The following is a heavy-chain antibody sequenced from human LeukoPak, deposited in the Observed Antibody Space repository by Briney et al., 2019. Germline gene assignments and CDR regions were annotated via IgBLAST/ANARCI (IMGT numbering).Heavy chain of an antibody. J-gene: IGHJ4*02. Sequence: GGSLRLSCVASGFTFSSYWMHWVRPAPGKGLVWVSHINSDGSTTTYADSVKGRFTISRDNAKNTLYLQMNSLRVEDTAVYYRTNPGRFGTSGYYPFDYWGQGTLVTVSS. D-gene: IGHD3-22*01. CDR2: INSDGSTT. CDR1: GFTFSSYW. V-gene: IGHV3-74*01. CDR3: TNPGRFGTSGYYPFDY.